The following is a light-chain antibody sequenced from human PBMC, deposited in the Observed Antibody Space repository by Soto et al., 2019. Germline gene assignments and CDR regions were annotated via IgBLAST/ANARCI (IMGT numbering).Light chain of an antibody. V-gene: IGKV3-20*01. Sequence: EIVLTQSPGTLSLSPRERATLSCRASQSVSSNYVAWYQHKVGQAPRLLIYGASNRAPGIPDRFSGSGSGTDFTLTISRLEPEDFALYYCQQCAASPRTFGQGTQVEV. CDR3: QQCAASPRT. J-gene: IGKJ1*01. CDR2: GAS. CDR1: QSVSSNY.